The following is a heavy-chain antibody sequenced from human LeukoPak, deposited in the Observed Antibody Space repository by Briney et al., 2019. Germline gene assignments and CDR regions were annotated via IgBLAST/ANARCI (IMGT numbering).Heavy chain of an antibody. J-gene: IGHJ6*03. CDR2: INPNSGGT. Sequence: ASVKVSCKASGYTFTGYYMHWMRQAPGQGLEWMGWINPNSGGTNYAQKFQGRVTMTRDTSISTAYMELSRLRSDDTAVYYCARRPYYYYYYMDVWGKGTTVTVSS. CDR1: GYTFTGYY. V-gene: IGHV1-2*02. CDR3: ARRPYYYYYYMDV.